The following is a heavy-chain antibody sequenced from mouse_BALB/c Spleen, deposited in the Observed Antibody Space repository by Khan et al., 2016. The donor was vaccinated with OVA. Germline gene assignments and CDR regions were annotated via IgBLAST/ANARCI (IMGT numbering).Heavy chain of an antibody. CDR2: IDPPNDDS. CDR3: ATLYGNPFVF. Sequence: VRLQQSGAELVKPGASVKLSCSASGFNIKDTYIHWMKQRPEQGLEWIGRIDPPNDDSKYGPKFQAKATLTADTSSNTAYLQLSSLTSEDTAVYYCATLYGNPFVFWGQGTLGSVSA. J-gene: IGHJ3*01. CDR1: GFNIKDTY. D-gene: IGHD2-1*01. V-gene: IGHV14-3*02.